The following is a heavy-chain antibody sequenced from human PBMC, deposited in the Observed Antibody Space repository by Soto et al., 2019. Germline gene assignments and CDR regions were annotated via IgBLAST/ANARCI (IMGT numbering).Heavy chain of an antibody. V-gene: IGHV3-30-3*01. Sequence: GSLRLSCAASGFTFSSYSMHWVRQAPGKGLEWVAVISYDGSNKYYADSVKGRFTISRDNSKNTLYLQMNSLRAEDTAVYYCARDPLWGTAMVLWYFDLWGRGTLVTVSS. D-gene: IGHD5-18*01. CDR3: ARDPLWGTAMVLWYFDL. CDR2: ISYDGSNK. CDR1: GFTFSSYS. J-gene: IGHJ2*01.